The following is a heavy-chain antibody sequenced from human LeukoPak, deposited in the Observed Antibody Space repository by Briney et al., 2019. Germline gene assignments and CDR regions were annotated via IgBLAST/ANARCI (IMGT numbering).Heavy chain of an antibody. Sequence: GGSLRLSCAASGFTFSSYSMNWVRQAPGKGLEWVSSISSSSSYIYYADSVKGRFTISRDNAKNSLYLQMNSLRAEDTAVYYCARGGEYYYDSSGYYSRPESRFDYWGQGTLVTVSS. V-gene: IGHV3-21*01. D-gene: IGHD3-22*01. J-gene: IGHJ4*02. CDR1: GFTFSSYS. CDR3: ARGGEYYYDSSGYYSRPESRFDY. CDR2: ISSSSSYI.